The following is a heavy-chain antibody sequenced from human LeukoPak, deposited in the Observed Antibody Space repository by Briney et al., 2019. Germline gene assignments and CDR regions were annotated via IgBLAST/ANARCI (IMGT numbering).Heavy chain of an antibody. CDR2: INHSGST. D-gene: IGHD3-10*01. CDR1: GGSFSGYY. J-gene: IGHJ4*02. V-gene: IGHV4-34*01. Sequence: SETLSLTCAVYGGSFSGYYWSWIRQPPGKGLEWIGEINHSGSTNYNPSLKSRVTISVDTSKNQFSLKLSSVTAADTAVYYCARAVGGDGSGSLWGPGTLVTVSS. CDR3: ARAVGGDGSGSL.